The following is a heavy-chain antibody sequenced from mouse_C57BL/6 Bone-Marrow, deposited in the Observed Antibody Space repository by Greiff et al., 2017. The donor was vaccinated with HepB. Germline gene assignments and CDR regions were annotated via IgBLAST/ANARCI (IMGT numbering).Heavy chain of an antibody. J-gene: IGHJ4*01. CDR1: GYTFTDYY. CDR2: IYPGSGNT. D-gene: IGHD1-1*01. Sequence: VQLQQSGAELVRPGASVKLSCKASGYTFTDYYINWVKQRPGQGLEWIARIYPGSGNTYYNEKFKGKATLTAEKSSSTAYMQLSSLTSEDSAVYFCARSGNGSSYVGAMDYWGQGTSVTVSS. V-gene: IGHV1-76*01. CDR3: ARSGNGSSYVGAMDY.